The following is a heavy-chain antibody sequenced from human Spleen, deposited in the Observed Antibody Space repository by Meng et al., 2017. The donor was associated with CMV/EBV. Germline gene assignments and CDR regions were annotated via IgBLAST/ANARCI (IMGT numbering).Heavy chain of an antibody. CDR3: ARGNGIDP. Sequence: LSLTCAASGFTFSSYDMHWVRQATGKGLEWVSAIGTAGDTYYPGSVKGRFTISRENAKNSLYLQMNSLRAGDTAVYYCARGNGIDPWGQGTLVTVSS. J-gene: IGHJ5*02. V-gene: IGHV3-13*01. D-gene: IGHD1-26*01. CDR1: GFTFSSYD. CDR2: IGTAGDT.